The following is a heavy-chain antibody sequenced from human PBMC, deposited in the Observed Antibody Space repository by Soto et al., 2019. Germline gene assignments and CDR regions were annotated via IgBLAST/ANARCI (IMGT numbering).Heavy chain of an antibody. CDR3: AIWWSSVWGSYRGSRSACGMDV. CDR1: GGSISSSNC. Sequence: SDTLSLTCAVSGGSISSSNCWSWVSQPPGKELEWIGEIYHSGSTTYNPSLKSRVTISVDKSKVQFSLKLCSVTPADAAVYDCAIWWSSVWGSYRGSRSACGMDVWGQGTMVTVSS. CDR2: IYHSGST. V-gene: IGHV4-4*02. J-gene: IGHJ6*02. D-gene: IGHD3-16*02.